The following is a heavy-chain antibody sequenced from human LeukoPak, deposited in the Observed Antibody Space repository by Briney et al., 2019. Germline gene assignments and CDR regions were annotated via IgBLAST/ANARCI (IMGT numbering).Heavy chain of an antibody. CDR3: ARDSGYSSGWS. Sequence: SETLSLTCAVYGGSFSGYYWGWIRQPPGKGLEWIGEINHSGSTNYNPSLKSRVTISVDTSKNQFSLKLSSVTAADTAVYYCARDSGYSSGWSWGQGTLVTVSS. D-gene: IGHD6-19*01. J-gene: IGHJ4*02. V-gene: IGHV4-34*01. CDR2: INHSGST. CDR1: GGSFSGYY.